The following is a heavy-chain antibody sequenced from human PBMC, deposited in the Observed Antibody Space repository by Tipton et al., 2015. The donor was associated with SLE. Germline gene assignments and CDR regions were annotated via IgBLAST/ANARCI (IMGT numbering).Heavy chain of an antibody. Sequence: SLRLSCAASGFTFDDYAMHWVRQAPGKGLEWVSGISWNSGSIGYADSVKGRFTISRDNAKNSLYLQMNSLRAEDTALYYCAKDHSSPPIVVVPAAPDGTTYWYFDLWGRGTLVTVSS. CDR1: GFTFDDYA. V-gene: IGHV3-9*01. J-gene: IGHJ2*01. CDR2: ISWNSGSI. D-gene: IGHD2-2*01. CDR3: AKDHSSPPIVVVPAAPDGTTYWYFDL.